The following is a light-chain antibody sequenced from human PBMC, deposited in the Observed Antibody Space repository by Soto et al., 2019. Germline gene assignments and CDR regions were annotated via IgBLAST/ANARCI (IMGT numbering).Light chain of an antibody. CDR3: SSYTSSSTYV. Sequence: QSALTQPASVSGCPGQSITICCTGASSDVGGYNFVSWYQQHPGKAPKLMIYDVNNRPSGVSNRFSGSKSGNTASLTISGLQAEDEADYYCSSYTSSSTYVFGTGTKVTVL. CDR2: DVN. J-gene: IGLJ1*01. CDR1: SSDVGGYNF. V-gene: IGLV2-14*03.